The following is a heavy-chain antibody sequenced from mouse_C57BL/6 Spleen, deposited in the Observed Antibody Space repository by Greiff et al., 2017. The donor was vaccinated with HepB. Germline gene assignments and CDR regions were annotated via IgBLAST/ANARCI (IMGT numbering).Heavy chain of an antibody. V-gene: IGHV2-6-1*01. CDR3: ARHPHLFDAMDY. D-gene: IGHD2-3*01. CDR1: GFSLTSYG. CDR2: IWSDGNT. J-gene: IGHJ4*01. Sequence: VKVVESGPGLVAPSQSLSITCTVSGFSLTSYGVHWVRQPPGKGLEWLVVIWSDGNTNYNSALKSRLSISKDNSKSQVFLKMNSLQTDDTAMYYCARHPHLFDAMDYWGQGTSVTVSS.